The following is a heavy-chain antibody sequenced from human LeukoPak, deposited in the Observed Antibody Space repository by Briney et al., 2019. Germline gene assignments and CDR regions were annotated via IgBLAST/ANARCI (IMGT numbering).Heavy chain of an antibody. J-gene: IGHJ4*02. Sequence: GGSLRLSCAASGLTVSSNYMSWVRQAPGKGLEWVSTIYSGGSTYYADSVKGRFTISRDNSKNTLYHQMNSLRAEDTAVYYCASSIVIEATAGLWDYWGQGTLVTVSS. CDR3: ASSIVIEATAGLWDY. CDR2: IYSGGST. CDR1: GLTVSSNY. D-gene: IGHD2/OR15-2a*01. V-gene: IGHV3-66*01.